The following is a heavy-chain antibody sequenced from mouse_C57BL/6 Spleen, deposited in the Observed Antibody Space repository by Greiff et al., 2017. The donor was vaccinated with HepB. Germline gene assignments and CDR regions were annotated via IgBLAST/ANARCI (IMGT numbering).Heavy chain of an antibody. Sequence: VQLQQPGAELAKPGASVKLSCKASGYTFTSYGMSWVKQSPGRGLEWIGGIYPRSGNTYYNEKFKGKATLTVDKSSSTAYMQLSSLTSEDSAVYYCARRGSSGYDVMDGWGQGASVT. CDR2: IYPRSGNT. CDR3: ARRGSSGYDVMDG. CDR1: GYTFTSYG. J-gene: IGHJ4*01. V-gene: IGHV1-81*01. D-gene: IGHD1-3*01.